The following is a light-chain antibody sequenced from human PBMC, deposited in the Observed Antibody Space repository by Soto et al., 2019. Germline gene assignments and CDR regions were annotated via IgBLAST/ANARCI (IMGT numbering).Light chain of an antibody. CDR1: SSDVGGQHY. J-gene: IGLJ3*02. Sequence: QSALTQPPSASGSPGQSVTISCTGTSSDVGGQHYVSWYQQHPGKAPKVMIYEVNKRPSGVPDRFSGSKSGNTASLTISGLQAEDEGDYYCKSYTGITNWVFGGGTMVTVL. V-gene: IGLV2-8*01. CDR2: EVN. CDR3: KSYTGITNWV.